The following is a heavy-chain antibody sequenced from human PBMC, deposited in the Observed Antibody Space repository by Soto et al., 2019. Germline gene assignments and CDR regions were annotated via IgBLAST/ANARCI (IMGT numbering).Heavy chain of an antibody. V-gene: IGHV1-69*13. J-gene: IGHJ6*02. Sequence: GASVKVSCKASGGTFSSYAISSVRQAPGQGLEWMGGIIPIFGTANYAQKLQGRVTMTADASTGTAYMELRSLRSDDTAVYYCAREDRSSTSCYTNYYYSGMDVWGQGTTVTVSS. CDR1: GGTFSSYA. D-gene: IGHD2-2*02. CDR2: IIPIFGTA. CDR3: AREDRSSTSCYTNYYYSGMDV.